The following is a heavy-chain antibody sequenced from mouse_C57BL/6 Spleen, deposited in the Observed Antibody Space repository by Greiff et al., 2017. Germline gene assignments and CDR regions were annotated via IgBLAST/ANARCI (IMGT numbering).Heavy chain of an antibody. V-gene: IGHV8-12*01. J-gene: IGHJ2*01. D-gene: IGHD2-2*01. CDR2: IYWDDDK. CDR1: GFSLSTSGMG. CDR3: SRRYGYDTGAFDY. Sequence: QVTLQVSGPGILQSSPTLSLTCSFSGFSLSTSGMGVSWIRQPSGKGLEWLAHIYWDDDKRYNPSLKSLLTISKDTSRNPVFLKITRVDTADTATYSCSRRYGYDTGAFDYWGQGTTLTVSS.